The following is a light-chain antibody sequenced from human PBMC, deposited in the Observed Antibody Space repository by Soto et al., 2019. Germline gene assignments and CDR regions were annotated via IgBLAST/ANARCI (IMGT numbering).Light chain of an antibody. CDR2: EVR. CDR1: SSDVGGYNH. Sequence: QSALTQPASVSGSPGQSITISCTGTSSDVGGYNHVSWYQQHPGKAPKLIIFEVRNRPSGVSDRFSASKSGNTASLTISGLQTGDEADYYCGSWDSSLSAYVFGTGTKLTVL. CDR3: GSWDSSLSAYV. J-gene: IGLJ1*01. V-gene: IGLV2-14*01.